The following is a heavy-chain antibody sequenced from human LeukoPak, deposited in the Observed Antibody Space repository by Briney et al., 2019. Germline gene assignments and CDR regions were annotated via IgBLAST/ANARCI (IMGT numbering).Heavy chain of an antibody. D-gene: IGHD3-22*01. CDR1: GGSISSSNYY. CDR3: AREAEYYDGSGYRPHAFDI. CDR2: ISYSGGT. J-gene: IGHJ3*02. V-gene: IGHV4-39*02. Sequence: PSETLSLTCTVSGGSISSSNYYWGWTRQPPGKGLEWFGSISYSGGTSYNPSLRSRVTISVDTSKNQFSLKLNSVTAADTAVYYCAREAEYYDGSGYRPHAFDIWGQGTVVTVSS.